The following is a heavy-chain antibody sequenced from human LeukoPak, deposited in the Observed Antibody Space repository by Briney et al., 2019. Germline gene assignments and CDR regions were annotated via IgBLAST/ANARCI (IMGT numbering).Heavy chain of an antibody. CDR1: GFTFSSYS. V-gene: IGHV3-21*01. J-gene: IGHJ4*02. D-gene: IGHD3-10*01. CDR3: ARFPYGSGSYFDY. CDR2: ISSSSSYI. Sequence: GGSLRLSCAASGFTFSSYSMNWVRQAPGKGLEWVSSISSSSSYIYYADSVKGRFTISRDNAKNSLYLQMNSLRAEDTAVYYCARFPYGSGSYFDYWGQGTLVTVSS.